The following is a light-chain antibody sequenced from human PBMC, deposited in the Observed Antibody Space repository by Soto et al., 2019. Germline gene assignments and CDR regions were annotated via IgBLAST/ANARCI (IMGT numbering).Light chain of an antibody. CDR1: QRFGSSN. CDR2: STS. CDR3: QQYGNSPWT. Sequence: EIVLTQSPATLSLSPGERATLSCRASQRFGSSNLAWYQQKSGQAPRLLIYSTSSRATGIPDRFSGSGSGTDFTLTISRLEPEDFAVYYCQQYGNSPWTFGQGTKVDIK. V-gene: IGKV3-20*01. J-gene: IGKJ1*01.